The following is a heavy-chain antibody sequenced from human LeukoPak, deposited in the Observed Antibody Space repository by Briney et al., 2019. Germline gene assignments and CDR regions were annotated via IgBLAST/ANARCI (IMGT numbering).Heavy chain of an antibody. CDR2: INHSGST. Sequence: ETLSLTCAVYGGSFSGYYWSWIRQPPGKGLEWIGEINHSGSTNYNPSLKSRVTISVDTSKNQFSLKLSSVTAADTAVYYCARGKRWLQLSGAISYWGQGTLVTVSS. J-gene: IGHJ4*02. D-gene: IGHD5-24*01. CDR1: GGSFSGYY. CDR3: ARGKRWLQLSGAISY. V-gene: IGHV4-34*01.